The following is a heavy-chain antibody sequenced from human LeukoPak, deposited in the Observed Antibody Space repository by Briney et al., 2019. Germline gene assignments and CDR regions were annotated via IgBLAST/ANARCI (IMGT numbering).Heavy chain of an antibody. CDR2: INTSGGST. D-gene: IGHD3-3*01. J-gene: IGHJ2*01. V-gene: IGHV1-46*01. Sequence: ASVKASCQASGYTCIRNHIHWVRQPPGQGLEWMGIINTSGGSTTYVQKFHGRVTMSRDPSTSTVYMEVSSLRSEDTAVYYWARLHDHYWYFDLWGRGTLVTVSS. CDR1: GYTCIRNH. CDR3: ARLHDHYWYFDL.